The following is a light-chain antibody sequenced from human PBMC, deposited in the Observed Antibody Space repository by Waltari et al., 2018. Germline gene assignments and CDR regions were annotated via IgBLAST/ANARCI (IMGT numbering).Light chain of an antibody. CDR2: ANT. V-gene: IGLV1-40*01. CDR3: QCYDSRLSGSL. CDR1: SSNIGAGYL. J-gene: IGLJ2*01. Sequence: QSVLTPPPSVSGAPGQRVAISCTGSSSNIGAGYLVHWYQQLPGTAPKLLIYANTNRPSGVPDRFSASKSGTSASLAITGLQPGDEADYYCQCYDSRLSGSLFGGGTKVTVL.